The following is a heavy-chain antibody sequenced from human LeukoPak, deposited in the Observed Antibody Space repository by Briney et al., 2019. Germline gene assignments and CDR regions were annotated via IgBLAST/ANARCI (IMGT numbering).Heavy chain of an antibody. CDR1: GYTFTGYY. CDR2: INPNSGGT. CDR3: ARGPLYYDSSGYLFDY. V-gene: IGHV1-2*06. D-gene: IGHD3-22*01. J-gene: IGHJ4*02. Sequence: ASVKVSCKASGYTFTGYYMHWVRQAPGQGLEWMGRINPNSGGTNYAQKFQGRVTMTRDTSISTAYMELSRLRSDDTAVYYCARGPLYYDSSGYLFDYWGQGTLVTVSS.